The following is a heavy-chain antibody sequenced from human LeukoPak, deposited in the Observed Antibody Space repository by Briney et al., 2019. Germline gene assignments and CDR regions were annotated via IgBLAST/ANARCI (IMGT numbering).Heavy chain of an antibody. D-gene: IGHD6-13*01. V-gene: IGHV4-4*02. CDR2: IYHGGNT. CDR1: GGSISSSKW. CDR3: ARRVVPVGIGSWFDP. Sequence: SGTLSLTCAVSGGSISSSKWWNWVRQPPGKGLEWIGEIYHGGNTNYNPSLKSRVTMSVDKSKNQFSLKLSSVTAADTAVYYCARRVVPVGIGSWFDPWGQGTLVTVSS. J-gene: IGHJ5*02.